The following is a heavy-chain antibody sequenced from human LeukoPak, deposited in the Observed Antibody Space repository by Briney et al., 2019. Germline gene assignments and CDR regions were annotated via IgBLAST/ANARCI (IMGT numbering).Heavy chain of an antibody. CDR1: GGSISSGGYY. Sequence: SETLSLTCTVSGGSISSGGYYWSWIRQPPGKGLEWIGYIYHSGSTYYNPSLKSRVTISVDRSKNQFSLKLSSVTAADTAVYYCARDTQGRLLWFGESTTFDYWGQGTLVTVSS. J-gene: IGHJ4*02. CDR3: ARDTQGRLLWFGESTTFDY. D-gene: IGHD3-10*01. V-gene: IGHV4-30-2*01. CDR2: IYHSGST.